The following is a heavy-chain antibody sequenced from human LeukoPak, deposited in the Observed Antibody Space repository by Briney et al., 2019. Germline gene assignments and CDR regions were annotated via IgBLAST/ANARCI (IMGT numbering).Heavy chain of an antibody. CDR2: IYYSGNT. D-gene: IGHD2-2*01. J-gene: IGHJ4*02. Sequence: PSETLSLTCTVTGGSISSGHNYWSWIRQHPGKGLEWIGYIYYSGNTFYNPSLKSRVTISVDTSKNQFSLRLSSVTAADTAVYYCARDCNTSSCPKLDCWGQGTLVTVSS. V-gene: IGHV4-31*03. CDR3: ARDCNTSSCPKLDC. CDR1: GGSISSGHNY.